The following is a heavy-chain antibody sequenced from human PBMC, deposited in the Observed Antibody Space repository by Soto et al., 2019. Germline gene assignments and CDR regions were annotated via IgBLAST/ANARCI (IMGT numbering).Heavy chain of an antibody. CDR3: AKDRSGVVRGVLYYYYGMDV. V-gene: IGHV3-30*18. CDR2: ISNDGRAQ. CDR1: TVTINVHG. Sequence: GGSLRLSCTSSTVTINVHGIQWVRQAPGKGLEWVAFISNDGRAQYYADSVKGRFTISRDYSKNTVDLQMNSLRAEDTAVYYCAKDRSGVVRGVLYYYYGMDVWGQGTTVTVSS. D-gene: IGHD3-10*01. J-gene: IGHJ6*02.